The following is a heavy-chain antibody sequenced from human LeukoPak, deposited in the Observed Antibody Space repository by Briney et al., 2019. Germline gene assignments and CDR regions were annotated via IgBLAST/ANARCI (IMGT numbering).Heavy chain of an antibody. CDR2: ISSSGSTI. J-gene: IGHJ3*02. CDR1: GFTFSSYE. D-gene: IGHD6-13*01. V-gene: IGHV3-48*03. Sequence: GGSLRLSCAASGFTFSSYEMNWVRQAPGKGLEWVSYISSSGSTIYYADSVKGRFTISRDNAKNSLYLQMNSLRAEDTAVYYCARDGAAAVYDAFDIWGQGTMVTVSS. CDR3: ARDGAAAVYDAFDI.